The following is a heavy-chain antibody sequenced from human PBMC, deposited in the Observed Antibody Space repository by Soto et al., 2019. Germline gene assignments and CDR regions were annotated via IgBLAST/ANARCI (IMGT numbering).Heavy chain of an antibody. CDR2: ISSSSSYI. CDR1: VFTFRSYG. D-gene: IGHD4-17*01. V-gene: IGHV3-21*01. Sequence: PGGSLRLSFSASVFTFRSYGMNWVRQAPGKGLEWVSSISSSSSYIYYADSVKGRFTISRDNAKNSLYLQMNSLRAEDTAVYSCARVTTTVTTPDYWGQGTLVTGSS. J-gene: IGHJ4*02. CDR3: ARVTTTVTTPDY.